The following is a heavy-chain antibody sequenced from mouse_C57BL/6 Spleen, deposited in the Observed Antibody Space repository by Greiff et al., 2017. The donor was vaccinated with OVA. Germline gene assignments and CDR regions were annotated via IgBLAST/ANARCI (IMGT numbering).Heavy chain of an antibody. V-gene: IGHV5-4*01. CDR1: GFTFSSYA. J-gene: IGHJ2*01. CDR3: ARELYSVYFDY. D-gene: IGHD1-1*01. Sequence: VESGGGLVKPGGSLKLSCAASGFTFSSYAMSWVRQTPEKRLEWVATISDGGSYTYYPDNVKGRFTISRDNAKNNLYLQMSHLKSEDTAMYYCARELYSVYFDYWGQGTTLTVSS. CDR2: ISDGGSYT.